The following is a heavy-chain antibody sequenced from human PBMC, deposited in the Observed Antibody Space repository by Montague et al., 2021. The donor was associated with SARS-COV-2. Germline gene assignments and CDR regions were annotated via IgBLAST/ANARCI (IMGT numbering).Heavy chain of an antibody. V-gene: IGHV4-59*01. CDR2: IYYSGST. D-gene: IGHD3-10*01. Sequence: SETLSLTCTVSGGSISSYYWSWIRQPPGKGLEWIGYIYYSGSTNYNPSLKSRVTTSVDTSKNQFSLKLSSVTAADTAVYYCAKDPLMVRGVSVYGMDVWGQGTTVTVSS. CDR3: AKDPLMVRGVSVYGMDV. CDR1: GGSISSYY. J-gene: IGHJ6*02.